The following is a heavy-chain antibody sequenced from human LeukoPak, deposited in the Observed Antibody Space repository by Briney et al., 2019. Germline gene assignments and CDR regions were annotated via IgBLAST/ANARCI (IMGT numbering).Heavy chain of an antibody. CDR2: MNPNSGNT. D-gene: IGHD6-13*01. J-gene: IGHJ6*02. Sequence: ASVKVSCNASGYTFTSYGISWVRQAPGQGLEWMGWMNPNSGNTGYAQKFQGRVTMTRNTSISTAYMELSSLRSEDTAVYYCARVEESSWYNLRYYYYYGMDVWGQGTTVTVSS. CDR1: GYTFTSYG. V-gene: IGHV1-8*02. CDR3: ARVEESSWYNLRYYYYYGMDV.